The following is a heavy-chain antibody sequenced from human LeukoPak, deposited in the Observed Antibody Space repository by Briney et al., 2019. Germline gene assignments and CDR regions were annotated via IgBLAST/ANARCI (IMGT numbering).Heavy chain of an antibody. V-gene: IGHV3-21*01. CDR1: GLTFSSYS. Sequence: GGSLRLSCAASGLTFSSYSMNWVRQAPEKGLEWVSSISSSSSYIYYADSVKGRFTISRDNAKNSLYLQMNSLRAEDTAVYYCARDRWNAFDIWGQGTMVTVSS. CDR2: ISSSSSYI. J-gene: IGHJ3*02. D-gene: IGHD5-24*01. CDR3: ARDRWNAFDI.